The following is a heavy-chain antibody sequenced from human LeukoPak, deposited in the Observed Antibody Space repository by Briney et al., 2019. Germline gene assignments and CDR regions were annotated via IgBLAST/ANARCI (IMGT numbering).Heavy chain of an antibody. CDR2: ISSSGTAI. J-gene: IGHJ4*02. V-gene: IGHV3-48*03. Sequence: PGGSLRPSCAASGFTFRSYEMNWVRQAPDKGLEWVSYISSSGTAIFYADSVKGRFTISRDNAKNSLYLQMNSLRAEDTAVYYCARDLPVGATRPSGMRDFWGQGTLVTVSS. CDR1: GFTFRSYE. CDR3: ARDLPVGATRPSGMRDF. D-gene: IGHD1-26*01.